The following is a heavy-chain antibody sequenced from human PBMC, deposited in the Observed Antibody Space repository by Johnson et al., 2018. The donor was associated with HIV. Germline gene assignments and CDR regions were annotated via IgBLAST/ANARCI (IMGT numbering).Heavy chain of an antibody. CDR3: AKVRSGYTEIDAFDI. CDR1: GFTFSSYA. D-gene: IGHD3-22*01. CDR2: ISYDGNNK. Sequence: QEQLVESGGGVVQPGRSLRLSCAASGFTFSSYAMHWVRQAPGKGLEWVAVISYDGNNKYYADSVTGRFTFSRDNSKNTLYLQMNSLIAEDTAVYFCAKVRSGYTEIDAFDIWGQGTMVTVSS. J-gene: IGHJ3*02. V-gene: IGHV3-30*04.